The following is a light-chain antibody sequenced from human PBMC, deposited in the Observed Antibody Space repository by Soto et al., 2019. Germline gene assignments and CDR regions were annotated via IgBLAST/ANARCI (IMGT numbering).Light chain of an antibody. CDR3: RSFAGGGNPVL. CDR1: SSDVGGYNY. Sequence: QSALTQPPSASGSLGQSVTISCTGTSSDVGGYNYVSWHQQHPGKAPKLMIYEVTKRPSGVPDRFSGSKSGNPASLTVSGLLPSDEADYDCRSFAGGGNPVLFGGGTKLTVL. CDR2: EVT. V-gene: IGLV2-8*01. J-gene: IGLJ2*01.